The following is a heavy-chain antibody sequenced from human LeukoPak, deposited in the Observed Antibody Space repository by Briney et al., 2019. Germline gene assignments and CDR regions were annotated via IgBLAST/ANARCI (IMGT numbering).Heavy chain of an antibody. CDR3: AKDLESKTGYLFDY. CDR1: GFTFDDYA. V-gene: IGHV3-9*01. CDR2: ISWNSGSI. J-gene: IGHJ4*02. D-gene: IGHD5/OR15-5a*01. Sequence: PGGSLRLSCAASGFTFDDYAMHWVRQAPGKGLEWVSGISWNSGSIGYADSVKGRFTISRDNAKNSLYLQMNNLRAEDTALYYCAKDLESKTGYLFDYWGQGTLVTVSS.